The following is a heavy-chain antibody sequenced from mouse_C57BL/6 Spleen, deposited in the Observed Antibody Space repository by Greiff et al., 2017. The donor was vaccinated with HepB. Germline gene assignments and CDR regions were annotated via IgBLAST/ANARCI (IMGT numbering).Heavy chain of an antibody. V-gene: IGHV1-22*01. CDR2: INPNNGGT. CDR3: ARGMGPYDPWAY. D-gene: IGHD2-3*01. Sequence: VQLKQSGPELVKPGASVKMSCKASGYTFTDYNMHWVKQSHGKSLEWIGYINPNNGGTSYNQKFKGKATLTVNKSSSTAYMELRSLTSEDSAVYYCARGMGPYDPWAYWGQGTLVTVSA. CDR1: GYTFTDYN. J-gene: IGHJ3*01.